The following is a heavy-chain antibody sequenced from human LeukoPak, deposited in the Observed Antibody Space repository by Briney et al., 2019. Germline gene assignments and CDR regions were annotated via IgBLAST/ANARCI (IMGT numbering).Heavy chain of an antibody. CDR3: AKQRSSSGFPSFFDY. V-gene: IGHV3-23*01. CDR1: GFTVSDYA. J-gene: IGHJ4*02. CDR2: LSDIGGRT. D-gene: IGHD3-22*01. Sequence: GGSLRLSCAASGFTVSDYAMTWVRQAPGKGLEWVSSLSDIGGRTYYADSVKGRFTISRDNSKNTLFLQMNSLRAEDTAVYYCAKQRSSSGFPSFFDYWGQGALVTVSS.